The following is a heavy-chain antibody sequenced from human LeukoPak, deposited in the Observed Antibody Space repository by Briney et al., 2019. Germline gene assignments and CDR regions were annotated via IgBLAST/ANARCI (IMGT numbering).Heavy chain of an antibody. CDR1: GFTFSSYA. D-gene: IGHD3-16*01. V-gene: IGHV3-30-3*01. J-gene: IGHJ4*02. Sequence: GGSLRLFCAASGFTFSSYAMHWVRQAPGKGLEWVAVISYDGSNKYYADSVKGRFTISRDNSKNTLYLQMNSLRAEDTAVYYCVKDLGGHSDYWGQGTLVTVSS. CDR3: VKDLGGHSDY. CDR2: ISYDGSNK.